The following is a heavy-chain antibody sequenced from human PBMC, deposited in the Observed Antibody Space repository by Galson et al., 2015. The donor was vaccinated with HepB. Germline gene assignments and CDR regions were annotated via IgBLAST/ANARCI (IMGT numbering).Heavy chain of an antibody. V-gene: IGHV3-15*01. D-gene: IGHD2-2*01. J-gene: IGHJ4*02. CDR3: TTDPWEVPMTY. CDR1: GFTFTNAW. Sequence: SLRLSCAASGFTFTNAWMTWVRQAPGKGLEWVGRIKSKTDGGTTDYAAPVKGRFTISRDDSKNTLYLQMNSLKTEDTAVYYCTTDPWEVPMTYWGQGTLVTVSS. CDR2: IKSKTDGGTT.